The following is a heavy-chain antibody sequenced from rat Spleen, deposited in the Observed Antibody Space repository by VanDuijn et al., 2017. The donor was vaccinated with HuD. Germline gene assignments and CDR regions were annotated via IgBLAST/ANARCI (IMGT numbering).Heavy chain of an antibody. J-gene: IGHJ2*01. CDR3: ARHKPRIYYYSGDY. V-gene: IGHV5-25*01. Sequence: EVQLVESGGGLVQPGRSLKLSCAASGFTFSDYDMAWVRQTPTKGLEWVASISTGGGNTYYRDSVKGRFAISRDNAKSILYLQMNSLRSEDTATYHCARHKPRIYYYSGDYWGQGVMVTVSS. CDR1: GFTFSDYD. CDR2: ISTGGGNT. D-gene: IGHD1-1*01.